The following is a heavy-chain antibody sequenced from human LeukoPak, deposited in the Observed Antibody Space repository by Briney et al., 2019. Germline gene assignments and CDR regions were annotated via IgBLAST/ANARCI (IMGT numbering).Heavy chain of an antibody. V-gene: IGHV1-18*01. J-gene: IGHJ4*02. CDR1: GYTFTSYA. CDR2: ISADNGNT. D-gene: IGHD3-22*01. Sequence: GDSVKVSCKASGYTFTSYAISWVRQAPGQGLEWMGWISADNGNTDYAQRFQGRVTMTTDTSTSTAYMELRSLRSDDTAVYYCARDPGYYDSSGNLDYWGQGTLVTVSS. CDR3: ARDPGYYDSSGNLDY.